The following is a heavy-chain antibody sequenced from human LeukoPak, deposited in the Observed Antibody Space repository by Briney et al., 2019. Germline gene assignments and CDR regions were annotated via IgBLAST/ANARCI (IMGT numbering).Heavy chain of an antibody. CDR2: MQYTGST. D-gene: IGHD2-8*01. Sequence: SETLSLTCTVSGGSISSYYWSWIRQPPGKGLEWIAYMQYTGSTSYNPSLKSRVTISLDSSNSQLSLKLKSVTTADTAVYFCARVRRFNGPYNVYFDYWGQGTLVTVSS. CDR3: ARVRRFNGPYNVYFDY. CDR1: GGSISSYY. V-gene: IGHV4-59*01. J-gene: IGHJ4*02.